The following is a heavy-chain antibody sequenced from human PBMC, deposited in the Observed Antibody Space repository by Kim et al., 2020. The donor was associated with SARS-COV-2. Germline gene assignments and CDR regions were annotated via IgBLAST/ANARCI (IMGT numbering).Heavy chain of an antibody. CDR1: GFTFSSYL. CDR3: ARGRAKGDY. CDR2: ITQDGSGK. V-gene: IGHV3-7*01. Sequence: GGSLRLSCAASGFTFSSYLMSWVRQAPGEGQEWVASITQDGSGKNYVDSVKSRFTISRDNAKSSLYLQMNSLRADDTAVYYCARGRAKGDYWGQGTLVTVSS. J-gene: IGHJ4*02.